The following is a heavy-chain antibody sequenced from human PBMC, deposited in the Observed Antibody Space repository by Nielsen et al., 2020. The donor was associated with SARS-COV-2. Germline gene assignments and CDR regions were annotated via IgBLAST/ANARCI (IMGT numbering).Heavy chain of an antibody. D-gene: IGHD4-17*01. CDR3: AKEGDYGDYDLDY. J-gene: IGHJ4*02. CDR2: ISYDGSNK. V-gene: IGHV3-30*18. CDR1: GFTFSSYG. Sequence: GESLKISCAASGFTFSSYGMHWVRQAPGKGLEWVAVISYDGSNKYYADSVKGRFTISRDNSKNTLYLQMNSLRAEDTAVYYCAKEGDYGDYDLDYWSQGTLVTVSS.